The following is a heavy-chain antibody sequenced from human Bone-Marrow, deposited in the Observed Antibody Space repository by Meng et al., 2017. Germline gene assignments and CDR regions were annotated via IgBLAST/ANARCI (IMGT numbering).Heavy chain of an antibody. J-gene: IGHJ4*02. D-gene: IGHD4-11*01. CDR2: ISNSGRTI. CDR1: GFTFETYE. CDR3: ARDKVSDY. Sequence: GGSLRLSCLASGFTFETYEMNWVRQAPGKGLEWVAYISNSGRTIYYTGSVKGRFTISRDNAKNSLYLQMNSLRAEDTAVYYCARDKVSDYWGQGTLVTVSS. V-gene: IGHV3-48*03.